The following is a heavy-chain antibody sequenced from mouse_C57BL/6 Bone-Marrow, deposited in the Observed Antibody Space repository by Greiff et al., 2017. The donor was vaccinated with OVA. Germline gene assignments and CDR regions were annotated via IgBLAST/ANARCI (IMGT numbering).Heavy chain of an antibody. D-gene: IGHD2-3*01. CDR3: ASPLIYDGYLFDY. CDR2: INPSSGYT. Sequence: QVQLKESGAELANPGASVKLSCKASGYTFTSYWMHWVKQRPGQGLEWIGYINPSSGYTKYNQKFKDKATLTADKASSTAYIQLSSLTYEDSAVYYWASPLIYDGYLFDYWGQGTTLTVSS. CDR1: GYTFTSYW. J-gene: IGHJ2*01. V-gene: IGHV1-7*01.